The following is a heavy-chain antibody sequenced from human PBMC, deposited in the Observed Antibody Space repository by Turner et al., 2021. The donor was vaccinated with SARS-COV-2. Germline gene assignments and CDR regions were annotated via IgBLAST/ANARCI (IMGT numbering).Heavy chain of an antibody. D-gene: IGHD2-2*01. CDR1: GYNLIELS. CDR3: ATGTPLGYQNWFDP. J-gene: IGHJ5*02. V-gene: IGHV1-24*01. CDR2: FDHEDGET. Sequence: QLQLVQSGAEVKKPGASVKGSCKVSGYNLIELSMHWVRQAPGKGLEWMGGFDHEDGETIYAQKFQGRVTMTEDTSTDTAYMELSSLGSEDTAVYYCATGTPLGYQNWFDPWGQGTLVTVSS.